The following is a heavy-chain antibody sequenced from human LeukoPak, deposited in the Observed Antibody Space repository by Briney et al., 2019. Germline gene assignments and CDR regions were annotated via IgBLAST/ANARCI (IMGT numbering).Heavy chain of an antibody. CDR3: AREKTQGSLSFRYHMNWFDP. D-gene: IGHD1-26*01. CDR2: ISSSSSYI. Sequence: KPGGSLRLSCAASGFTFSSYSMNWVRQAPGKGLEWVSSISSSSSYIYYADSVKGRFTISRDNAKNSLYLQMNSLRAEDTAVHYCAREKTQGSLSFRYHMNWFDPWGQGTLVTVSS. J-gene: IGHJ5*02. V-gene: IGHV3-21*01. CDR1: GFTFSSYS.